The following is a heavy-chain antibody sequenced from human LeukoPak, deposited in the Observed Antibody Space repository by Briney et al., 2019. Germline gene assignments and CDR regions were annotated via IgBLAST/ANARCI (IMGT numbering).Heavy chain of an antibody. Sequence: ASVKVSCKASGYTFTSYAMNWVRQAPGQGLEWMGWINTNTGNPTYAQGFTGRFVFSLDTSVSTAYLQISSLKAEDTAVYYCARDLLERSWPYLPFDYWGQGTLVTVSS. D-gene: IGHD1-1*01. J-gene: IGHJ4*02. CDR2: INTNTGNP. V-gene: IGHV7-4-1*02. CDR1: GYTFTSYA. CDR3: ARDLLERSWPYLPFDY.